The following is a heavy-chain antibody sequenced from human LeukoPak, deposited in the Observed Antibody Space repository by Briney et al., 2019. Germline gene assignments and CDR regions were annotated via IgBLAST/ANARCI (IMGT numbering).Heavy chain of an antibody. CDR1: GGSISSSNW. J-gene: IGHJ6*02. D-gene: IGHD5-12*01. V-gene: IGHV4-4*02. CDR3: AKYSRNYYYGIDY. Sequence: SGTLSLTCAVSGGSISSSNWWSWVRQPPGKGLEWIGEIYHSGSTNYNPSLKSRVTISVDKSKNQFSLKLSSVTAAVTSVYYCAKYSRNYYYGIDYWGQGTTVTVSS. CDR2: IYHSGST.